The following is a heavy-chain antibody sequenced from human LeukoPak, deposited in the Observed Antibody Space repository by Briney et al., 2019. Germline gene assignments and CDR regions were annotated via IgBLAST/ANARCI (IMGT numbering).Heavy chain of an antibody. CDR2: IYSGGST. D-gene: IGHD2-2*01. CDR3: ARDRGCSSTSCYEDYFDY. J-gene: IGHJ4*02. V-gene: IGHV3-53*01. Sequence: GGSLRLSCAASGFTVSSNYMSWVRQAPGKGLEWVSVIYSGGSTYYADSVKGRFTISRDNSKNTLYLQMNSLRAEDTAVYYCARDRGCSSTSCYEDYFDYWGQGTLVTVSS. CDR1: GFTVSSNY.